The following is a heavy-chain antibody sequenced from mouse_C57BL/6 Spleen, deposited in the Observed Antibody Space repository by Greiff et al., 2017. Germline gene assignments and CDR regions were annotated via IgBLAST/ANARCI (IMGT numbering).Heavy chain of an antibody. CDR2: INPSNGGT. CDR3: ARSGTTVVKTAYSFDY. Sequence: QVQLQQPGTELVKPGASVKLSCKASGYTFTSYWMHWVKQRPGQGLEWIGNINPSNGGTNYNEKFKSKATLTVDKSSSSAYMQLSSLTSEDSAVYYCARSGTTVVKTAYSFDYWGQGTTLTVSS. CDR1: GYTFTSYW. V-gene: IGHV1-53*01. J-gene: IGHJ2*01. D-gene: IGHD1-1*01.